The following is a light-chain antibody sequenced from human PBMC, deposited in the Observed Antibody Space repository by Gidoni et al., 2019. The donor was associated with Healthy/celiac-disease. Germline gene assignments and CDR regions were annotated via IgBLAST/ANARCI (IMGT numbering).Light chain of an antibody. V-gene: IGKV3-11*01. CDR1: QSVSSY. CDR3: QQRSNWPWT. CDR2: DAS. Sequence: EILLTQSPATLSFSPGERATLSCRASQSVSSYLAWYQQKPGQAPRLLIYDASNRATGIPARFSGSGSGTDFTLTISSLEPEDFAVYYCQQRSNWPWTFGEGTKVEIK. J-gene: IGKJ1*01.